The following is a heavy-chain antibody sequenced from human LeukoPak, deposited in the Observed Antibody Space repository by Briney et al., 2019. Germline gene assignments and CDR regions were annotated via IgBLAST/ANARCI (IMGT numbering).Heavy chain of an antibody. CDR3: AKAPMGYDSSGYYQN. J-gene: IGHJ4*02. Sequence: GGSLRLSCAASGFTFSSYAMSWVRQAPGKGLEWVSAISGSGGSTYYADSVKGRFTISRDNSKNTLYLQMNSLRAEDTAVYYCAKAPMGYDSSGYYQNWGQGTLVTVSS. V-gene: IGHV3-23*01. CDR2: ISGSGGST. CDR1: GFTFSSYA. D-gene: IGHD3-22*01.